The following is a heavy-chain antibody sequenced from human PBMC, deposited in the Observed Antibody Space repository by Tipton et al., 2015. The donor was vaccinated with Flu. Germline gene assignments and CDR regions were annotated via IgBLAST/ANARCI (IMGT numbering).Heavy chain of an antibody. J-gene: IGHJ6*03. Sequence: TLSLTCTVSGGSISSYYWSWIRQPPGKGLEWIGYIYYSGSTNYNPSLKSRVTISVDTSKNQFSLKLSSVTAADTAVYYCARAYYDFWSGYYEGSYYMDVWGKGTTVTVSS. CDR3: ARAYYDFWSGYYEGSYYMDV. CDR1: GGSISSYY. D-gene: IGHD3-3*01. V-gene: IGHV4-59*01. CDR2: IYYSGST.